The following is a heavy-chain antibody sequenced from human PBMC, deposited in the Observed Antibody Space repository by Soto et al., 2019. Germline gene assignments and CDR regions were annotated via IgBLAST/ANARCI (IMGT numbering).Heavy chain of an antibody. Sequence: LRLSCAASGFTFSSYAMSWVRQAPGKGLEWVSAISGSGGSTYYADSVKGRFTISRDNSKNTLYLQMNSLRAEDTAVYYCAKDRGPIVVVQNDAFDIWGHGTMVTVSS. J-gene: IGHJ3*02. D-gene: IGHD2-2*01. CDR3: AKDRGPIVVVQNDAFDI. CDR2: ISGSGGST. CDR1: GFTFSSYA. V-gene: IGHV3-23*01.